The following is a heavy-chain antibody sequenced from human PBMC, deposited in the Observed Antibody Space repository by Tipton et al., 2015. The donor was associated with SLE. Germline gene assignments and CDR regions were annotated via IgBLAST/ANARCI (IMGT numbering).Heavy chain of an antibody. D-gene: IGHD3-16*01. CDR1: GGPISSYY. J-gene: IGHJ6*03. CDR3: ARDGGGYYYMDV. V-gene: IGHV4-59*01. CDR2: IYYSGST. Sequence: TLSLTCTVSGGPISSYYWSWIRQPPGKGLEWIGYIYYSGSTNYNPSLKSRVTISVDTSKNQFSLKLSSVTAADTAVYYCARDGGGYYYMDVWGKGTTVTVSS.